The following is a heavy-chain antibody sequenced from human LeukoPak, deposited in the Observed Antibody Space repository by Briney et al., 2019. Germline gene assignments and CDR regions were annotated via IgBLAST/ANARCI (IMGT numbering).Heavy chain of an antibody. CDR3: ARGVRGYSHGSRFDY. J-gene: IGHJ4*02. D-gene: IGHD5-18*01. Sequence: RGSLRLSCAASGFTVSSNYMSWVRQAPGKGLEWVSIIYDGGRTNYADSVKGRFTISRDNSKNTLYLQMNSLRAEDTAVYYCARGVRGYSHGSRFDYWGQGTLVTVSS. CDR1: GFTVSSNY. V-gene: IGHV3-53*01. CDR2: IYDGGRT.